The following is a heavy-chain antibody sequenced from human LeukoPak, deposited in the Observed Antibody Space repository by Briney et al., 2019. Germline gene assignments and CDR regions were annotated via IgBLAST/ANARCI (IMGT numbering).Heavy chain of an antibody. CDR2: IYYSGSA. CDR1: GGSLISSINY. Sequence: SETLSLTCTVSGGSLISSINYWGWIRQPPGKGLEWIGSIYYSGSAYYNPSLKSRVTISVDTSKSQFSLKLSSVTAADTAVYLCARARTTLRWGASYYFDYWGQGTLVTVSS. V-gene: IGHV4-39*07. D-gene: IGHD4-17*01. CDR3: ARARTTLRWGASYYFDY. J-gene: IGHJ4*02.